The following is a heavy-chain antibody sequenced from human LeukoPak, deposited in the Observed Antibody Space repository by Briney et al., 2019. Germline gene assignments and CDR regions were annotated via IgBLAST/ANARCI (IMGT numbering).Heavy chain of an antibody. V-gene: IGHV3-33*01. CDR1: GFIFSSYG. CDR3: ARDYGGTLEY. Sequence: GGSLRLSCAASGFIFSSYGMHWVRQAPGKGLEWVAVIWYDGSNKNYADSVKGRFTISRDNSKNTLYLQVNSLRAEDTAVYYCARDYGGTLEYWGQGTLVTVSS. J-gene: IGHJ4*02. CDR2: IWYDGSNK. D-gene: IGHD4-23*01.